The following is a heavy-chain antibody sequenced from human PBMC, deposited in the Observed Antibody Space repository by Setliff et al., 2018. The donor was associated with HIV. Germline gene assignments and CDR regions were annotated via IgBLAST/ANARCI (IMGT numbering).Heavy chain of an antibody. CDR1: GGSLNNYA. Sequence: SVKVSCKASGGSLNNYAISWVRQAPGQGLEWMGGIIPIFGTTTYAQKFQDRVTITTDESTTAFYMELSSLRSEDTALYFCARDLNDRWLQQYWFSDLWGRGTQVTVSS. CDR2: IIPIFGTT. CDR3: ARDLNDRWLQQYWFSDL. D-gene: IGHD5-12*01. V-gene: IGHV1-69*05. J-gene: IGHJ2*01.